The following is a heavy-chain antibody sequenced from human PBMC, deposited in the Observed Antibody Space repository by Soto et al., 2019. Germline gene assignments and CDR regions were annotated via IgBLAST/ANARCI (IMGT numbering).Heavy chain of an antibody. Sequence: GGPLRLSCAASGFTFSSYAMSWVRQAPGKGLEWVSAISGSGGSTYYADSVKGRFTISRDNSKNTLYLQMNSLRAEDTAVYYCAKDPGSIAARRYDAFDIWGQGKTVTV. J-gene: IGHJ3*02. D-gene: IGHD6-6*01. CDR3: AKDPGSIAARRYDAFDI. V-gene: IGHV3-23*01. CDR2: ISGSGGST. CDR1: GFTFSSYA.